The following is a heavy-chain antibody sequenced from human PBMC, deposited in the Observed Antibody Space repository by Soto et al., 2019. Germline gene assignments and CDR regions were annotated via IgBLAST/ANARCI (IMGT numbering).Heavy chain of an antibody. CDR1: GGTFSSYA. J-gene: IGHJ6*02. CDR3: ARVQGEGYYYGMDV. V-gene: IGHV1-69*13. Sequence: ASVKVSCKASGGTFSSYAINWVRQAPGQGLEWMGGIIPIFGTANYAQKFQGRVTITADESTSTAYMELSSLRSEDTAVYYCARVQGEGYYYGMDVWGQGTTVTVSS. D-gene: IGHD2-21*01. CDR2: IIPIFGTA.